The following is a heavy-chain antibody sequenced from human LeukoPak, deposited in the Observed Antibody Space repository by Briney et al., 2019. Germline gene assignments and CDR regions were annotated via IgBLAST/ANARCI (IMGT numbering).Heavy chain of an antibody. J-gene: IGHJ3*02. CDR3: AKGFGDGDAFDI. Sequence: GGSLRLSCAASGFTFNTYWMSWVRQVPGKGLEWVADINQDGSQKYYVDSVKGRFTISRDNSKNTLYLQMNSLRAEDTAVYYCAKGFGDGDAFDIWGQGTMVTVSS. CDR1: GFTFNTYW. CDR2: INQDGSQK. V-gene: IGHV3-7*03. D-gene: IGHD4-17*01.